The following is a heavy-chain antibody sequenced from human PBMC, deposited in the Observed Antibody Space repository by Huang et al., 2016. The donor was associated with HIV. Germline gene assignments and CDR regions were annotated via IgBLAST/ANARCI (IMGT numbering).Heavy chain of an antibody. Sequence: EVQLLESGGGLVRPGGSLSLSCAASGVTFSRYAMSWVRQAPGKVREWVSVISGNGETSDDKESVKGRFTISRDNSKNTLSRQMHSLGVEDTAVYYGAKGRATILDRLDSWGQGTLVTVSS. V-gene: IGHV3-23*01. J-gene: IGHJ4*02. CDR2: ISGNGETS. D-gene: IGHD3-3*01. CDR3: AKGRATILDRLDS. CDR1: GVTFSRYA.